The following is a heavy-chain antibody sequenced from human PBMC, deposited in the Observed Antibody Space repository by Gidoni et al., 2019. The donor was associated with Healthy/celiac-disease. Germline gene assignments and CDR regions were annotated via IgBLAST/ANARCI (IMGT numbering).Heavy chain of an antibody. CDR3: AKDMAIVVWGYFDY. D-gene: IGHD2-21*01. J-gene: IGHJ4*02. V-gene: IGHV3-23*01. Sequence: EVKLLESGGGLVQPGGSLRLSCAASGFTFSSYAMSWVRQAPGKGLELVSAISCSGRSTYYADSVKGRFTISRDNSKNTLYLQMNSLRAEDTAVYYCAKDMAIVVWGYFDYWGQGTLVTVSS. CDR1: GFTFSSYA. CDR2: ISCSGRST.